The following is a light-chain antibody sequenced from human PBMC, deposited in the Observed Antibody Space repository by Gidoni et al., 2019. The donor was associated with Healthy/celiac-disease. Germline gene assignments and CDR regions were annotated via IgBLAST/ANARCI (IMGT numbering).Light chain of an antibody. Sequence: SSELNQDPAVSVALGQTVRITCQGDSLRSYYASWYQQKPGQAPVLVIYGKNNRPSGIPDRFSGSSSGNTASLTITGAQAEDEADYYCNSRDSSGNHPWVFGGGTKLTVL. CDR2: GKN. CDR3: NSRDSSGNHPWV. CDR1: SLRSYY. J-gene: IGLJ3*02. V-gene: IGLV3-19*01.